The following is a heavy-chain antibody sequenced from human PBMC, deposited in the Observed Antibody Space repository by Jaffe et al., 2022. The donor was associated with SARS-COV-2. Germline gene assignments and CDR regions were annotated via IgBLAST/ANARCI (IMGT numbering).Heavy chain of an antibody. V-gene: IGHV4-39*01. D-gene: IGHD3-10*01. CDR1: GGSINSNTYY. J-gene: IGHJ4*02. CDR3: AKHGPSYYYGSGTFDR. CDR2: IYYSGNT. Sequence: QLQLQESGPGLVKSSETLPLTCTVSGGSINSNTYYWGWIRQPPGKGLEWIGSIYYSGNTYYNSSLKSRVAISVDTSKNQFSLRLSSVTAADTAVYYCAKHGPSYYYGSGTFDRWGQGTLVTVSS.